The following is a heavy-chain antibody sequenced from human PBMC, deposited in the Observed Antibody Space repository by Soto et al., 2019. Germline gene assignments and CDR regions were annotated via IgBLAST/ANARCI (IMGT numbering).Heavy chain of an antibody. Sequence: EMQLVESGGGLIQPGGSLRLSCAASGFSVTANSMSWVRQAPGKGLEWVSVMHSDVTTYYADSVKGRFIISRDNSKNTLYLQMSNLRGEDTARYFCARQLSGSWYNHFDPWGQGTLVTVSS. CDR1: GFSVTANS. J-gene: IGHJ5*02. CDR3: ARQLSGSWYNHFDP. D-gene: IGHD6-13*01. V-gene: IGHV3-53*01. CDR2: MHSDVTT.